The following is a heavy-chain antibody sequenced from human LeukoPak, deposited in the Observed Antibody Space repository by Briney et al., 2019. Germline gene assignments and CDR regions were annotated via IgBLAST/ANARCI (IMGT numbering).Heavy chain of an antibody. D-gene: IGHD6-19*01. CDR2: MNPNSGNT. CDR3: AREGTSWAVAGRRGYFDY. J-gene: IGHJ4*02. Sequence: ASVKVSCKASGYTFTSYDINWERQATGQGLEWMGWMNPNSGNTGYAQKFQGRVTITRNTSISTAYMELSSLRSEDTAVYYCAREGTSWAVAGRRGYFDYWGQGTLVTVSS. CDR1: GYTFTSYD. V-gene: IGHV1-8*03.